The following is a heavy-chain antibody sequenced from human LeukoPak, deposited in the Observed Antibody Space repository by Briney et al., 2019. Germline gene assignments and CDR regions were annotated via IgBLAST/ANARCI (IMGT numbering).Heavy chain of an antibody. CDR1: GFTFSSYA. CDR3: ARGVRILWFGESDY. J-gene: IGHJ4*02. Sequence: GGSLRLSCAASGFTFSSYAMHWVRQAPGKGLEWVAVISYDGSNKYYADSVKGRFTISRDNSKNTLYLQMNSLRAEDTAVYYCARGVRILWFGESDYWGQGTLVTVSS. V-gene: IGHV3-30*04. CDR2: ISYDGSNK. D-gene: IGHD3-10*01.